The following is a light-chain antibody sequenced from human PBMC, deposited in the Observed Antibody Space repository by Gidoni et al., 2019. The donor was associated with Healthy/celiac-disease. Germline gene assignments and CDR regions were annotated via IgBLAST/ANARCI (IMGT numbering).Light chain of an antibody. V-gene: IGLV2-14*03. Sequence: QSALTQPPSVSVSPGQSITISCTGTSSAVGGYNYVSWYQQHPGKAPKLMIYDVSNRPSGVSNRFSGSKSGNTASLTISGLQAEDEADYYCSSYTSSSTLFGGGTKLTVL. CDR1: SSAVGGYNY. CDR3: SSYTSSSTL. CDR2: DVS. J-gene: IGLJ3*02.